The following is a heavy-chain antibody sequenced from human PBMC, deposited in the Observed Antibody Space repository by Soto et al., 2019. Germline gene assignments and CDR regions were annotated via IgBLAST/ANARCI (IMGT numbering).Heavy chain of an antibody. CDR2: ISGSGGST. CDR1: GFTFSSYA. Sequence: GGSLRLSCAASGFTFSSYAMNWVRQAPGKGLEWVSGISGSGGSTYYADSVKGRFTISGDNSKNTLYLQMNSLRAEDTAVYYCAKDQGSSWYEIDYWGQGTLVTVSS. CDR3: AKDQGSSWYEIDY. V-gene: IGHV3-23*01. D-gene: IGHD6-13*01. J-gene: IGHJ4*02.